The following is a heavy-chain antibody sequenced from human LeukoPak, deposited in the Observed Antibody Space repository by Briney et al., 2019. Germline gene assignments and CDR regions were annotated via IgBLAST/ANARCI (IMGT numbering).Heavy chain of an antibody. CDR3: ARDGRRSYYYYGMDV. V-gene: IGHV1-8*01. CDR1: GYTFTSYD. D-gene: IGHD1-1*01. CDR2: MSPNSGNT. Sequence: GASVKVSCKASGYTFTSYDINWVRQATGQGLEWMGWMSPNSGNTGYAQKFQGRVTMTRNTSISTAYMELSSLRSEDTAVYYCARDGRRSYYYYGMDVWGQGTTVTVSS. J-gene: IGHJ6*02.